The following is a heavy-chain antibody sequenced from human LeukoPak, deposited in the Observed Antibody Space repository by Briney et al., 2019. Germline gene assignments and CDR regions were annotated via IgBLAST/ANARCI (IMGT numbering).Heavy chain of an antibody. CDR3: ARGANWGSPDY. V-gene: IGHV4-59*01. Sequence: SETLSLTCTVSGGSISSDYWSWIRQSPGKGLEWIGYIYYSGTTSYNHSLKSRVTISLDTSNNQFSLKLSSVTAADTAVYYCARGANWGSPDYWGQGTLVTVSS. J-gene: IGHJ4*02. D-gene: IGHD7-27*01. CDR2: IYYSGTT. CDR1: GGSISSDY.